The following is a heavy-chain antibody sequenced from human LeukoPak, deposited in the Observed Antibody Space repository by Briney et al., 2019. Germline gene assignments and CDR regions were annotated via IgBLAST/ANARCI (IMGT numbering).Heavy chain of an antibody. CDR3: ARGSGPNSDFDY. V-gene: IGHV4-4*07. J-gene: IGHJ4*02. Sequence: SETLSLTCTVSGGSISSYYWSWIRQPAGKGLEWIGRIYACGSTNYNPSLKSRVTMSVDTSKNQFSLKLSSVTAADTAVYYCARGSGPNSDFDYWGQGTLVTVSS. CDR2: IYACGST. D-gene: IGHD1-26*01. CDR1: GGSISSYY.